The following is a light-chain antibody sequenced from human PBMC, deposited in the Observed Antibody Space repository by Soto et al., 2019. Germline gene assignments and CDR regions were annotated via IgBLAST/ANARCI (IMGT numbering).Light chain of an antibody. CDR2: DVT. Sequence: QSGLTQSPSASGSPGQSVTISCTGTSSDIGGYNSVSWYQQHPGKAPKVMIYDVTKRPSGVPDRLSGSKSGNTASLTVSALQAEDEADYYCSSFTDGTNLVFGTGTKVTVL. J-gene: IGLJ1*01. V-gene: IGLV2-8*01. CDR3: SSFTDGTNLV. CDR1: SSDIGGYNS.